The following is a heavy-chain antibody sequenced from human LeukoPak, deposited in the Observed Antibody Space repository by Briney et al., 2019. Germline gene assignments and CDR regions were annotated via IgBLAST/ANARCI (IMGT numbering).Heavy chain of an antibody. CDR3: ARSSFRYGSGSYYDY. D-gene: IGHD3-10*01. J-gene: IGHJ4*02. Sequence: ASVKVSCKASGYTFTSYYMHWVRQAPGQGLEWMEIINPSGGSTSYAQKFQGRVTMTRDTSTSTVYMELSSLRSEDTAVYYCARSSFRYGSGSYYDYWGQGTLVTVSS. CDR1: GYTFTSYY. CDR2: INPSGGST. V-gene: IGHV1-46*01.